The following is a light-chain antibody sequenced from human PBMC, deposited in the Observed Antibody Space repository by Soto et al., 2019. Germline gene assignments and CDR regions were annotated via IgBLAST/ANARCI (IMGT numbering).Light chain of an antibody. CDR3: QQYYSYPLT. CDR1: QGIRSY. V-gene: IGKV1-8*01. Sequence: IRMTQSPSSFSASTGDRVTITCRASQGIRSYLAWYQQKPGKAPKLLIYAASTLQSGVPSRFSGSGSGTDFTLTISCLQSEDFATYYCQQYYSYPLTFGGGTKVEIK. CDR2: AAS. J-gene: IGKJ4*01.